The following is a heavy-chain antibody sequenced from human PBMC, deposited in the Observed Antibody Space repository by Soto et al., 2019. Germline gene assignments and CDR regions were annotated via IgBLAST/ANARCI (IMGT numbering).Heavy chain of an antibody. D-gene: IGHD2-2*01. CDR1: GGSISSGGYS. J-gene: IGHJ6*02. CDR3: GGYCSSTSCGYYYYGMDV. Sequence: QLQLQESGSGLVKPSQTLSLTCAVSGGSISSGGYSWSWIRQPPGKGLEWIGYIYHSGSTYYNPSLTSRVTISVDRSKNQFSLKLSSVTAADTAVYYWGGYCSSTSCGYYYYGMDVWGQGTTVTVSS. V-gene: IGHV4-30-2*01. CDR2: IYHSGST.